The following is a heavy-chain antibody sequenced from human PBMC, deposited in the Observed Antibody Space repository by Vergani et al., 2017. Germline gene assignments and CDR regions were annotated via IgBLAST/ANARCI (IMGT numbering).Heavy chain of an antibody. J-gene: IGHJ4*02. CDR3: SAQSRIDQDY. D-gene: IGHD2-21*01. CDR2: IRRRSEHDAT. CDR1: GFVFSESP. V-gene: IGHV3-73*01. Sequence: EVQLMESGGGWAQPGGSLRLSCAASGFVFSESPIHWVRQVPGKGLEWLGHIRRRSEHDATAYGPSLLGRATISRDDSTNMVYLQLSSLGTDDTAIYFWSAQSRIDQDYWVQGTLVAVCS.